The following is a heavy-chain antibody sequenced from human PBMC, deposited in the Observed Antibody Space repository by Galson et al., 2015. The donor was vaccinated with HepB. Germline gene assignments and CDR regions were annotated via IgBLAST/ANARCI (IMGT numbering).Heavy chain of an antibody. CDR1: GFTFSSFG. CDR3: ARDNTIFGVVINKAFHI. CDR2: IWYDGSHK. D-gene: IGHD3-3*01. J-gene: IGHJ3*02. V-gene: IGHV3-33*01. Sequence: SLRLSCAASGFTFSSFGMHWVRQTPGKGLEGVAVIWYDGSHKYYADSVQGRFTISRDNSKNTVYLQMNSLRAEDTAVYYCARDNTIFGVVINKAFHIWGQGTMVTGSS.